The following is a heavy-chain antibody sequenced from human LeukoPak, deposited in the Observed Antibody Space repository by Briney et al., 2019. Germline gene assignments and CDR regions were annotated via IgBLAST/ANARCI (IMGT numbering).Heavy chain of an antibody. V-gene: IGHV5-51*01. CDR3: ARPTYADHLDDN. CDR2: IFPADSDT. D-gene: IGHD4-17*01. Sequence: GESLKISCEASGYSFATYWIGWVRQMPGKGLEWMGIIFPADSDTRYSPSFQGQVTISADKSTTTAYLQWRSLKASDTAMYYCARPTYADHLDDNWGQGTLVTVSS. J-gene: IGHJ4*02. CDR1: GYSFATYW.